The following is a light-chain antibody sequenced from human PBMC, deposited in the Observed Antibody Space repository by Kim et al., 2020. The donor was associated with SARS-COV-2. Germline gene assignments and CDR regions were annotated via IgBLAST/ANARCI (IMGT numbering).Light chain of an antibody. CDR1: SLRDYY. V-gene: IGLV3-19*01. CDR3: NSRDSSGNQHV. CDR2: GKN. J-gene: IGLJ1*01. Sequence: MGQTGNITCQGDSLRDYYTTWYQQKPGQAPILLIYGKNSRPSGIPDRFSGSRSGHTASLTITGAQAEDEADYYCNSRDSSGNQHVFGTGTKVTVL.